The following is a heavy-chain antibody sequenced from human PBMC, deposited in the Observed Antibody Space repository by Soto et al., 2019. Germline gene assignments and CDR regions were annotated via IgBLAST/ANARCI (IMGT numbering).Heavy chain of an antibody. Sequence: EVQLLESGGGLVQPGGSLRLSCAASGFTFSSYAMSWVRQAPGKGLEWVSAISGSGGSTYYADSVKGRFTISRDNSKNTLYLQMNSLRAEVTAVYYCAKCRKGSGSYYNVHWGQGTLVTVSS. J-gene: IGHJ4*02. CDR3: AKCRKGSGSYYNVH. CDR2: ISGSGGST. D-gene: IGHD3-10*01. CDR1: GFTFSSYA. V-gene: IGHV3-23*01.